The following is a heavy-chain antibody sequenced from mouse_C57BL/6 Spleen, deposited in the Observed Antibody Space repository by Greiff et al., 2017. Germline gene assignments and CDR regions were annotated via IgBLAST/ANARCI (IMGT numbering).Heavy chain of an antibody. CDR3: ARAGVGAAWFAY. CDR1: GYTFTSYW. Sequence: QVQLQQPGAELVKPGASVKMSCKASGYTFTSYWITWVKQRPGQGLEWIGDIYPGSGSTNYNEKFKSKATLTVDTSSSTAYMQLSSLTSEDSAVYYCARAGVGAAWFAYWGQGTLVTVSA. D-gene: IGHD1-1*02. J-gene: IGHJ3*01. V-gene: IGHV1-55*01. CDR2: IYPGSGST.